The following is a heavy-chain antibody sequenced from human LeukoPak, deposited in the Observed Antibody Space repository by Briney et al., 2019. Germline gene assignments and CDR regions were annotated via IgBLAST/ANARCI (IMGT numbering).Heavy chain of an antibody. CDR1: GGSISSGGYY. CDR2: INHSGST. CDR3: ARGSRGYVDFDI. D-gene: IGHD3-22*01. J-gene: IGHJ3*02. V-gene: IGHV4-30-2*01. Sequence: SQTLSLTCTVSGGSISSGGYYWSWIRQPPGKGLEWIGEINHSGSTNYNPSLKSRVTIPVDTSKNQFSLKLSSVTAADTAVYYCARGSRGYVDFDIWGQGTMVTVSS.